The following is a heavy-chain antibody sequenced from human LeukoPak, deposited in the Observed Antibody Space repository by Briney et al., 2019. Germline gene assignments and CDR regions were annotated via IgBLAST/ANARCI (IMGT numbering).Heavy chain of an antibody. CDR2: ISSSGSTI. V-gene: IGHV3-48*04. D-gene: IGHD2-21*02. CDR3: ARDRHIVVVTEGYMDV. J-gene: IGHJ6*03. Sequence: VGSLRLSCAASGFTFSSYSMNWVRQAPGQGLEWVSYISSSGSTIYYADSVKGRFTISRDNAKNSLYLQMNSLRAEDTAVYYCARDRHIVVVTEGYMDVWGKGTTVTVSS. CDR1: GFTFSSYS.